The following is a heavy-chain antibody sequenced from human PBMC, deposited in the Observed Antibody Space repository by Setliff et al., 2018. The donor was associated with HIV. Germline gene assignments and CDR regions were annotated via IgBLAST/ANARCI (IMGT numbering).Heavy chain of an antibody. CDR2: IYTSGST. Sequence: SETLSLTCTVSGGSISSGSYYWSWIRQPAGKGLEWIGRIYTSGSTNYNPSLKSRVTISVDTSKNQFSLKMSSVTAADTAVYYCAGSWSGYPLSFGYWGQGTLVTVSS. V-gene: IGHV4-61*02. CDR1: GGSISSGSYY. D-gene: IGHD3-3*01. J-gene: IGHJ4*02. CDR3: AGSWSGYPLSFGY.